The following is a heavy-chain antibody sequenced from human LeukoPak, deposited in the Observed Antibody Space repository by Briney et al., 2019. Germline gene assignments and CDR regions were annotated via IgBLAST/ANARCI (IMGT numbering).Heavy chain of an antibody. J-gene: IGHJ5*02. CDR2: IYYSGST. CDR1: GGSISSSSYY. CDR3: ARGVTMVRGRGPWFDP. D-gene: IGHD3-10*01. V-gene: IGHV4-39*07. Sequence: SETLSLTCTVSGGSISSSSYYWGWIRQPPGKGLEWIGSIYYSGSTYYNPSLKSRVTISVDTSKNQFSLKLSSVTAADTAVYYCARGVTMVRGRGPWFDPWGQGTLVTVSS.